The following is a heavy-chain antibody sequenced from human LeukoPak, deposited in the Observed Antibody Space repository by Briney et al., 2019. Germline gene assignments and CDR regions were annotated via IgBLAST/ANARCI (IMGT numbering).Heavy chain of an antibody. D-gene: IGHD4-23*01. CDR1: GFTFSSYE. Sequence: SGGSLRLSCAGSGFTFSSYEMNWVRQAPGKGVEWVSYISSSGRAIYYADSVKGRFTVSRDNAKNSLYLKMNSLRAEDTAVYYCARCPRWAHFDYWGQGTLVTVSS. CDR2: ISSSGRAI. V-gene: IGHV3-48*03. CDR3: ARCPRWAHFDY. J-gene: IGHJ4*02.